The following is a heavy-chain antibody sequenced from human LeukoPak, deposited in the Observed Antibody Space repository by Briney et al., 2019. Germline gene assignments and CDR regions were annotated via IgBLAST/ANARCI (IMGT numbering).Heavy chain of an antibody. V-gene: IGHV3-23*01. J-gene: IGHJ4*02. Sequence: GGSLRLSCAASGFTFSIYAMNWVRQAPGKGLEWVSSISANGGETHYADSVKGRFTISRDNSKNTLYLQINNPRVEDTAVYYCAKRYYNFPLDYWGQGTLVTVSS. CDR3: AKRYYNFPLDY. CDR1: GFTFSIYA. D-gene: IGHD1-1*01. CDR2: ISANGGET.